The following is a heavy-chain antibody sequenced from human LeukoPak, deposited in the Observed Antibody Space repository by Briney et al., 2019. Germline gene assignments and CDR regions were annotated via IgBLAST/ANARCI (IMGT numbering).Heavy chain of an antibody. CDR1: GFTFSSYS. D-gene: IGHD4-23*01. Sequence: EGSLRLSRAASGFTFSSYSMNWVRQAPGKGLEWVSYISSSSSTIYYADSVKGRFTISRDNAKNSLYLQMNSLRAEDTAVYYCARAGNDYGGKFDYWGQGTLVTVSS. CDR2: ISSSSSTI. J-gene: IGHJ4*02. V-gene: IGHV3-48*04. CDR3: ARAGNDYGGKFDY.